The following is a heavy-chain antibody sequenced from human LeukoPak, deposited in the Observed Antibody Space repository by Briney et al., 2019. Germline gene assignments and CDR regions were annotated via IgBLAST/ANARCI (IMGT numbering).Heavy chain of an antibody. D-gene: IGHD3-16*01. CDR1: GFTFSSYA. J-gene: IGHJ4*02. Sequence: GGSLRLSCAASGFTFSSYAMSWVRQAPGKGLEWVSSISDGSRYTYYADSVRGRFTISRDSARNSLYLQMNSLRPEDTAMYYCARSGTRLGTDFDFWGQGTLVTVSS. CDR3: ARSGTRLGTDFDF. V-gene: IGHV3-21*01. CDR2: ISDGSRYT.